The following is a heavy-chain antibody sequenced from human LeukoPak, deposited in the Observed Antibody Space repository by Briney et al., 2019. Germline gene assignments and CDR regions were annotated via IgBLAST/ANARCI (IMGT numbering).Heavy chain of an antibody. CDR1: GGTFSSYA. CDR2: IIPIFGTA. Sequence: SVKVSCKASGGTFSSYAISWVRQAPGQGLEWMGGIIPIFGTANYAQKFQGRVTITTNESTSTAYMELSSLRSEDTAVYYCAREDYYDSSGYSLFDYWGQGTLVTVSS. J-gene: IGHJ4*02. V-gene: IGHV1-69*05. D-gene: IGHD3-22*01. CDR3: AREDYYDSSGYSLFDY.